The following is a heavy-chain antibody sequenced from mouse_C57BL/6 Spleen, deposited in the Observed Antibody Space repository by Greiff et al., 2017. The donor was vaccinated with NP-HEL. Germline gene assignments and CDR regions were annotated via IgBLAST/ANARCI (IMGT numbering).Heavy chain of an antibody. V-gene: IGHV1-26*01. D-gene: IGHD4-1*01. J-gene: IGHJ3*01. CDR1: GYTFTDYY. CDR3: ARSRLGTWFAY. CDR2: INPNNGGT. Sequence: EVQLQQSGPELVKPGASVKISCKASGYTFTDYYMNWVKQSHGKSLEWIGDINPNNGGTSYNQKFKGKATLTVDKSSSTAYMELRSLTSEDSAVYYCARSRLGTWFAYWGQGTLVTVSA.